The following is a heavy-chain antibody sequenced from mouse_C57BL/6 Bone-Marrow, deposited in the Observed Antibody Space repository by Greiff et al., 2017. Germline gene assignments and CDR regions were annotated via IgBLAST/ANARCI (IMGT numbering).Heavy chain of an antibody. D-gene: IGHD4-1*01. CDR3: ARETEDYCDY. J-gene: IGHJ2*01. CDR2: INPYNGGT. V-gene: IGHV1-19*01. CDR1: GYTFTDYY. Sequence: EVQLQQSGPVLVKPGASVKMSCTASGYTFTDYYMYWVKQSPGKSLEWIGVINPYNGGTSYNQKFKGQATLAVDKSSSTDYMELNSLTSEDSAVYYCARETEDYCDYWGQGTTLTVSS.